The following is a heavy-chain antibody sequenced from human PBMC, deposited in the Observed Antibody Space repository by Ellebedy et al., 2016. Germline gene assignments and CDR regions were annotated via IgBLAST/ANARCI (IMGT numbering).Heavy chain of an antibody. V-gene: IGHV4-39*01. CDR1: DGSISSSTYY. CDR3: ARGLGEPSWFDP. J-gene: IGHJ5*02. CDR2: VYYSGST. Sequence: SETLSLTXTIPDGSISSSTYYWGWIRQPPGKGLEWIGNVYYSGSTYYNTSLKSRVTISVDTSKNQFSLRLSSVTAADTAVYYCARGLGEPSWFDPWGQGTLVTVFS. D-gene: IGHD1-26*01.